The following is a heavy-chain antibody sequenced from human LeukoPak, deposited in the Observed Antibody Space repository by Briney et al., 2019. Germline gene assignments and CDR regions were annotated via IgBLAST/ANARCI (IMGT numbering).Heavy chain of an antibody. V-gene: IGHV3-23*01. CDR3: AKALDYDILTGYYI. D-gene: IGHD3-9*01. J-gene: IGHJ4*02. CDR1: GFTFSSYA. CDR2: ISGSGGST. Sequence: PGGSLRLSCAASGFTFSSYAMSWVRQAPGKGLEWVSAISGSGGSTYYADSVKGRFTISRDNPKNTLYLQMNSLRAEDTAVYYCAKALDYDILTGYYIWGQGTLVTVSS.